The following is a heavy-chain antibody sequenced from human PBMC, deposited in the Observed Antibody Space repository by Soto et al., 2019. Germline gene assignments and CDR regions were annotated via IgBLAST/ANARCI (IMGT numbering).Heavy chain of an antibody. J-gene: IGHJ4*02. CDR3: ARGRTGSYFFSHPLDY. D-gene: IGHD1-26*01. V-gene: IGHV4-34*01. Sequence: NPSETLSLTCAVYGGSFSGYSWSWIRQPPGKGLEWIGEINHSGSTNYNPSLKSRVTISVDTSKNQFSLKLSSVTAADTAVYYCARGRTGSYFFSHPLDYWRQGTLVTVSS. CDR2: INHSGST. CDR1: GGSFSGYS.